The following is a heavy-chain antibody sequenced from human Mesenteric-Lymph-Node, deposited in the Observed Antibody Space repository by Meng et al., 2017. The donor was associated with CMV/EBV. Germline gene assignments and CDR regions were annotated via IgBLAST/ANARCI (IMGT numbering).Heavy chain of an antibody. D-gene: IGHD6-13*01. V-gene: IGHV3-30*02. CDR1: GFTFSSYG. CDR3: TRGPWAAEGSYYGLDV. CDR2: IRYDGSNK. Sequence: GGSLRLSCAASGFTFSSYGMHWVRQAPGKGLEWVAFIRYDGSNKYYADSVKGRFTISRDNSKNTLYLQMNSLRVEDTAIYYCTRGPWAAEGSYYGLDVWGPGATVTVSS. J-gene: IGHJ6*02.